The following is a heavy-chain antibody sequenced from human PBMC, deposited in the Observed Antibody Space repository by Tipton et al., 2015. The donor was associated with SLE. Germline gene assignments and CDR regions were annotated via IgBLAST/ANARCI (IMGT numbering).Heavy chain of an antibody. CDR3: ARGSVAGTGAFDI. CDR1: GFTFSSYS. D-gene: IGHD6-19*01. J-gene: IGHJ3*02. V-gene: IGHV3-21*05. Sequence: SLRLSCAASGFTFSSYSMNWVRQAPGKGLEWVSYISSSSSYIYYADSVKGRFTISRDNAKNSLYLQMNSLRAEDTAVYYCARGSVAGTGAFDIWGQGTMVTVSS. CDR2: ISSSSSYI.